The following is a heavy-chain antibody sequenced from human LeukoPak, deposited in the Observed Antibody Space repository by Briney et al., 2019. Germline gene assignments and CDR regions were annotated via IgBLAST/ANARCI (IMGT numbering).Heavy chain of an antibody. CDR1: GFSFSNYG. CDR3: AREVGGGATNYFDY. V-gene: IGHV3-23*01. D-gene: IGHD1-26*01. Sequence: GGSLRLSCAASGFSFSNYGMSWFRQAPGKGLEWVSTINTRADETHYADSVRGRFTIFGDNSKSTLYLQMNSLRADDTAVYYCAREVGGGATNYFDYWGQGTLVTVSS. CDR2: INTRADET. J-gene: IGHJ4*02.